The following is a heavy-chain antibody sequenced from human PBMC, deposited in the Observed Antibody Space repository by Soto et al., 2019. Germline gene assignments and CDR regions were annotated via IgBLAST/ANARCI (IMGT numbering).Heavy chain of an antibody. D-gene: IGHD2-21*01. CDR2: ISYDGSNK. CDR3: AIGGDYYFDY. J-gene: IGHJ4*02. V-gene: IGHV3-30*03. Sequence: GGSLRLSCAASGFTFSSYGMHWVRQAPGKGLEWVAVISYDGSNKYYADSVKGRFTISRDNSKNTLYLQMNSLRAEDTAVYYCAIGGDYYFDYWGQGTLVTVSS. CDR1: GFTFSSYG.